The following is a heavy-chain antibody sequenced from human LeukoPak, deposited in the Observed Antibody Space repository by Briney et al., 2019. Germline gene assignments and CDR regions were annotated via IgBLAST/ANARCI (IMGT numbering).Heavy chain of an antibody. CDR3: ARAGGPLFDGIYYYGMDV. CDR2: IIPIFGTA. J-gene: IGHJ6*04. D-gene: IGHD4-23*01. Sequence: AGVKVSFKGSGGTFISYPISWVRQAPAQGLEWVGVIIPIFGTANYSQKFQGRVTITADHSKSTAYMELRSLRPEDTGVYYCARAGGPLFDGIYYYGMDVWGKGTTVTVPS. CDR1: GGTFISYP. V-gene: IGHV1-69*01.